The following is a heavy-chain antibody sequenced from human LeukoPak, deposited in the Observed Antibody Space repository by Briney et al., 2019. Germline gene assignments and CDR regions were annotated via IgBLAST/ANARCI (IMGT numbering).Heavy chain of an antibody. J-gene: IGHJ4*02. CDR3: AASLWFGIYPDY. V-gene: IGHV4-34*01. CDR2: FNHSWGA. Sequence: SETLSLTCAVYSGSFSGYYWTWFRQPPGRGLEWIGEFNHSWGAKYNPSLKSRATISVDTSKNHLSLSLNSVTAADTAVYYCAASLWFGIYPDYWGQGSLVTVSS. CDR1: SGSFSGYY. D-gene: IGHD3-10*01.